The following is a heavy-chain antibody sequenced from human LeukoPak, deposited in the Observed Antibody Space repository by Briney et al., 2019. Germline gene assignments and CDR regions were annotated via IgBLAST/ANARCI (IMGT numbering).Heavy chain of an antibody. V-gene: IGHV3-7*04. J-gene: IGHJ4*02. CDR1: GFTFSSYW. D-gene: IGHD6-6*01. CDR3: VRGLVPFDY. CDR2: IKQDGSEK. Sequence: PGGSLRLSCAASGFTFSSYWMNWVRQAPGKGLEWVANIKQDGSEKYYVDSVKGRFTMSRDNAKNSLNLQMNSLRAEDTAVYYCVRGLVPFDYWGQGTLVTVSS.